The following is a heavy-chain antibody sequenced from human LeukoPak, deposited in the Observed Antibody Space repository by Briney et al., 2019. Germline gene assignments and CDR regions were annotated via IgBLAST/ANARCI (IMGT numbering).Heavy chain of an antibody. J-gene: IGHJ4*02. D-gene: IGHD3-10*01. CDR2: IYYSGST. V-gene: IGHV4-39*07. CDR3: ASCPWFGEDVGY. CDR1: GGSISSSSYY. Sequence: KPSETLSLTCTVPGGSISSSSYYWGWIRQPPGKGLECIGSIYYSGSTYYNPSLKSRVTISVDTSKNQFSLKLSSVTAADTAVYYCASCPWFGEDVGYWGQGTLVTVSS.